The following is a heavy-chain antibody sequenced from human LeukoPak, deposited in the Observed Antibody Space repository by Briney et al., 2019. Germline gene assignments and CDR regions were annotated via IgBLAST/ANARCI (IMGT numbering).Heavy chain of an antibody. D-gene: IGHD5-12*01. CDR2: ISSSSSYI. CDR3: ARENSGYDPFDY. Sequence: GGSLRLSCAASGFTFSRYSMNWVRQAPGKGLEWVSSISSSSSYIYYADSVKGRFTISRDNAKNSLYLQMNSLRAEDTAVYYCARENSGYDPFDYWGQGTLVTVSS. J-gene: IGHJ4*02. CDR1: GFTFSRYS. V-gene: IGHV3-21*01.